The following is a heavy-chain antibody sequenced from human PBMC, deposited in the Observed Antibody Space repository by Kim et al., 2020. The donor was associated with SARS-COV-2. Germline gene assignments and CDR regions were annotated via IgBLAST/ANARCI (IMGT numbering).Heavy chain of an antibody. Sequence: SETLSLTCTVSGGSISSYYWSWIRQPPGKGLEWIGYIYYSGSTNYNPSLKSRVTISVDTSKNQFSLKLSSVTAADTAVYYCARHDDMRGDIWGQGTMVTVSS. CDR2: IYYSGST. CDR3: ARHDDMRGDI. J-gene: IGHJ3*02. V-gene: IGHV4-59*08. D-gene: IGHD1-1*01. CDR1: GGSISSYY.